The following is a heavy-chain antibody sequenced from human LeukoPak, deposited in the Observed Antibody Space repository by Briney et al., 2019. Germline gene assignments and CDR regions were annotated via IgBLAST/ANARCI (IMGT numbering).Heavy chain of an antibody. V-gene: IGHV4-61*09. CDR1: GDSITSGSFY. J-gene: IGHJ4*02. CDR2: IHTSGRS. Sequence: SETLSLTCTVSGDSITSGSFYWSWLRQPAGKGLEWIRHIHTSGRSNYNPSLKSRVTISVDTSKNQVSLKLSSVTAADTAVYSCARMTGGFYYFDYWGRGTLVTDSS. CDR3: ARMTGGFYYFDY.